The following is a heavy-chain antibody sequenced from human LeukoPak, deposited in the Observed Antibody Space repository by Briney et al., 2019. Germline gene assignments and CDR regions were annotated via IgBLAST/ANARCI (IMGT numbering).Heavy chain of an antibody. CDR3: ARGRGPYYYYYMDV. Sequence: ASETLSLTCTVSGGSISSYYWSWIRQPPGKGLEWIGYIYYSGSTNYNPSLKSRVTISVDTSKNQFSLKLSSVTAADTAVYYCARGRGPYYYYYMDVWGKGTTVTVSS. CDR1: GGSISSYY. D-gene: IGHD5-12*01. CDR2: IYYSGST. J-gene: IGHJ6*03. V-gene: IGHV4-59*01.